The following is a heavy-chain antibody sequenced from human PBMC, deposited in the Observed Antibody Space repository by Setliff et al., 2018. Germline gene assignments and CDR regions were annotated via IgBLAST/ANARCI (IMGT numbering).Heavy chain of an antibody. V-gene: IGHV1-69*10. CDR3: TTGAY. CDR2: IIPILGIA. Sequence: ASVKVSCKASGGTFSSYAISWVRQAPGQGLEWMGGIIPILGIANYAQKFQGRVTITADESTSTAYMELTSLKSDDTAIYYFTTGAYWGQGTLVTVSS. J-gene: IGHJ4*02. D-gene: IGHD1-1*01. CDR1: GGTFSSYA.